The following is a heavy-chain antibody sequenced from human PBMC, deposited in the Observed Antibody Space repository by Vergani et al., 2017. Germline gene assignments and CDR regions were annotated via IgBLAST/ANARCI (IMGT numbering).Heavy chain of an antibody. V-gene: IGHV3-13*01. CDR1: GFTFSSYD. CDR3: AKDRVGTVTTFVDY. Sequence: EVQLVESGGGLVQPGGSLRLSCAASGFTFSSYDMHWVRQATGKGLEWVSAIGTAGDTYYPGSVKGRFTISRDNSKNTLYLQMNSLRAEDTAVYYCAKDRVGTVTTFVDYWGQGTLVTVSS. CDR2: IGTAGDT. J-gene: IGHJ4*02. D-gene: IGHD4-17*01.